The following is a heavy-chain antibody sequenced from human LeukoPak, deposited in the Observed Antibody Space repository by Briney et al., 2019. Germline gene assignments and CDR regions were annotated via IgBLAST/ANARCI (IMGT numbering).Heavy chain of an antibody. CDR2: IKPDGSTT. CDR1: GFTFSSHW. J-gene: IGHJ4*02. Sequence: GGSLRLSCAASGFTFSSHWMHWVRHAPGTGLVWVSRIKPDGSTTTYADSVKGRFTISRDNAKNSLYLQMNSLRAEDTAVYYCARTVRGLGGATGFDYWGQGTLVTVSS. V-gene: IGHV3-74*01. D-gene: IGHD3-10*01. CDR3: ARTVRGLGGATGFDY.